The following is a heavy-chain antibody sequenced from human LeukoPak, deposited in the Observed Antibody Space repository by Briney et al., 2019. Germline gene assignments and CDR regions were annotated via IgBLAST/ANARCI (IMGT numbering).Heavy chain of an antibody. V-gene: IGHV3-9*01. CDR3: AKDRYSSSSHYFDY. J-gene: IGHJ4*02. CDR2: ISWNSGSI. CDR1: GFTFDDYA. Sequence: GGSLRLSCAASGFTFDDYAMHWVRQAPGKGLEWVSGISWNSGSIGYADSVKGRFTISRDNAKNSLYLHMNSLRAEDTALYYCAKDRYSSSSHYFDYWGQGTLVTVSS. D-gene: IGHD6-6*01.